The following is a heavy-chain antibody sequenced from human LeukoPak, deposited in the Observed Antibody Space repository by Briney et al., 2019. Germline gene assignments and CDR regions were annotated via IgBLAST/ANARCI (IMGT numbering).Heavy chain of an antibody. Sequence: SETLSLTCTVSGGSIRSSSYYWGWIRQPPGKGLEWIGSIYYSGSTYYNPSLKSRVTISVDTSKNQFSLKLSSVTAADTAVYYCASLLLAAAGPDPSDYWGQGTLVTVSS. J-gene: IGHJ4*02. D-gene: IGHD6-13*01. V-gene: IGHV4-39*01. CDR2: IYYSGST. CDR3: ASLLLAAAGPDPSDY. CDR1: GGSIRSSSYY.